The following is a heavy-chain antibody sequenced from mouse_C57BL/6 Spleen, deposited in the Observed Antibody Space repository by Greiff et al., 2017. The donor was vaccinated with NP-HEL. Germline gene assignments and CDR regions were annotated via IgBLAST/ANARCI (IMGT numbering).Heavy chain of an antibody. CDR1: GYTFTSYW. CDR3: ARGPLTGRYFDV. CDR2: IDPSDSYT. V-gene: IGHV1-59*01. D-gene: IGHD4-1*01. Sequence: QVQLQQPGAELVRPGTSVKLSCKASGYTFTSYWMHWVKQRPGQGLEWIGVIDPSDSYTNYNQKFKGKATLTVDTSSSTAYMQLSSLTSEDSAVYYCARGPLTGRYFDVWGTGTTVTVSS. J-gene: IGHJ1*03.